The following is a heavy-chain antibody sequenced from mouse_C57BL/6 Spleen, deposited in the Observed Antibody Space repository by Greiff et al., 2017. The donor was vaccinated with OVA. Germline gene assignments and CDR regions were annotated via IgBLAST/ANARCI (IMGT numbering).Heavy chain of an antibody. J-gene: IGHJ2*01. CDR1: GFTFSDYG. D-gene: IGHD1-1*01. V-gene: IGHV5-17*01. Sequence: EVQGVESGGGLVKPGGSLKLSCAASGFTFSDYGMHWVRQAPEKGLEWVAYISRGSSTIYYADTVKGRFTLSRDNAKNTLFLQLTSLRSEDTAVDYCARTVASRYYIDYWGQGTTLTVSS. CDR2: ISRGSSTI. CDR3: ARTVASRYYIDY.